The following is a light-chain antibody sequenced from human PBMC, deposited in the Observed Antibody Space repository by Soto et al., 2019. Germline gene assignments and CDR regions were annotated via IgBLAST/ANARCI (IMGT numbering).Light chain of an antibody. V-gene: IGKV3-20*01. CDR1: QSVSSDS. CDR3: QQYDRSART. J-gene: IGKJ1*01. Sequence: IVLTQSPGTLSLSPGEKATLSCRASQSVSSDSLAWYQQKPGQAPRLLISDASTRATGIPDRFSGSGSGTHFTLTISRLEPEDVAVYYCQQYDRSARTFGQGTKVEI. CDR2: DAS.